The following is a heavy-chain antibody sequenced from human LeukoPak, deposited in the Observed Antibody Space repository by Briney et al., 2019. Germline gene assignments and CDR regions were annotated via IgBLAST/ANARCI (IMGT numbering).Heavy chain of an antibody. V-gene: IGHV1-46*01. CDR2: INPSGGST. D-gene: IGHD3-16*02. J-gene: IGHJ4*02. CDR1: GYTFTSYY. CDR3: ARREGEGSYQDNFFDY. Sequence: ASVKVSCKASGYTFTSYYMHWVRQAPGQGLEWMGIINPSGGSTSYAQKFQGRVTMTRDTSTSTVYMELSSLRSEDTAVYYCARREGEGSYQDNFFDYWGQGTLVTVSS.